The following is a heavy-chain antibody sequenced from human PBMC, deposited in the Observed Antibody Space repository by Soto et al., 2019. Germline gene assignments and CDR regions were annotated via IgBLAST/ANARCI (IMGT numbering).Heavy chain of an antibody. CDR1: GGSSSRHT. CDR2: MIYILGIT. J-gene: IGHJ5*02. V-gene: IGHV1-69*02. D-gene: IGHD4-17*01. Sequence: QVQLVQSGAEVKKPGSSVKVSCKASGGSSSRHTINRVRQAPGQGLEWIGSMIYILGITNYAQKFQGRVTITADKSTSTAYLELSGLRSDDTAVYYCARHINEGYTDSGDGRRNHWGQGSLVTVSS. CDR3: ARHINEGYTDSGDGRRNH.